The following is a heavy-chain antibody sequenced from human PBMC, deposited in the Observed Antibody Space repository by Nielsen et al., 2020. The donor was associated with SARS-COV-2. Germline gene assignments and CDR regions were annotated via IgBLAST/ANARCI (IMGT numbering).Heavy chain of an antibody. D-gene: IGHD2-15*01. J-gene: IGHJ3*01. CDR2: ITSSGSPI. V-gene: IGHV3-11*04. CDR3: ARDWSRAADV. CDR1: GFTFSDSY. Sequence: GGSLRLSCAASGFTFSDSYMSWIRQAPGKGLEWISHITSSGSPIYYADSVKGRFTMSRDNAKNSLFLQMNSLRVEDTAVYYCARDWSRAADVWGQGTMVTVSS.